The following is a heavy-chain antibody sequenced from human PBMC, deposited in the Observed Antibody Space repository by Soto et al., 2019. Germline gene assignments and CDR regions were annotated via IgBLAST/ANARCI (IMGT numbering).Heavy chain of an antibody. J-gene: IGHJ4*02. D-gene: IGHD3-22*01. Sequence: GSLRLSCAASGFTFSSYGMHWVRQAPCKGLEWVAVIWYDGSNKYYADSVKGRFTISRDNSKNTLYLQMNSLRAEDTAVYYCARDYDSSGYPRYYFDYWGQGTLVTVSS. CDR3: ARDYDSSGYPRYYFDY. CDR1: GFTFSSYG. V-gene: IGHV3-33*01. CDR2: IWYDGSNK.